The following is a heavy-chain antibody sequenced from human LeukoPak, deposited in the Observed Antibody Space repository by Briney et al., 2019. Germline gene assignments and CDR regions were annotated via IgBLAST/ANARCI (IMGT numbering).Heavy chain of an antibody. CDR2: IYPSGYT. Sequence: SETLSLTSTVSDDSISRDGSYWSWIRHYPGKGLEWIWYIYPSGYTYSNPSLKSRVTMSVDTSQNQFSLKIISVTAADTAVYFCARAGRGVNWYYYIDVWGTGTTVTVSS. V-gene: IGHV4-31*03. D-gene: IGHD1-1*01. CDR3: ARAGRGVNWYYYIDV. J-gene: IGHJ6*03. CDR1: DDSISRDGSY.